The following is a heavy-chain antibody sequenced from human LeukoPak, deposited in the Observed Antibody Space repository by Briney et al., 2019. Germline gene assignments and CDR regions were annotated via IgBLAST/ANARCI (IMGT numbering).Heavy chain of an antibody. CDR2: INPNSGGT. D-gene: IGHD3-3*01. V-gene: IGHV1-2*02. J-gene: IGHJ3*02. CDR3: ARVCAREWYTIFGVAYTKCAFDI. CDR1: GYTFTGYY. Sequence: GASVKVSCKASGYTFTGYYMHWVRQAPGQGLEWMGWINPNSGGTNYAQKFQGRVTMTRDTSISTAYMELSRLRSDDTAVYYCARVCAREWYTIFGVAYTKCAFDIWGQGTMVTVSS.